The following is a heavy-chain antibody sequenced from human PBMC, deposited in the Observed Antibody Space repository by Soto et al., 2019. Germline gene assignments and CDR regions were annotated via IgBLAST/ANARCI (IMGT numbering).Heavy chain of an antibody. V-gene: IGHV1-18*01. CDR2: ISAYNGNT. Sequence: QVQLVQSGAEVKKPGASVKVSCKASGYTFTSYGISWVRQAPGQGLEWMGWISAYNGNTNYVQKLQGRVTMTPDTSTNTAYMELRNLRSDDTAVYYCARVIAAAADFDYWGQGTLVTVSS. CDR3: ARVIAAAADFDY. J-gene: IGHJ4*02. CDR1: GYTFTSYG. D-gene: IGHD6-13*01.